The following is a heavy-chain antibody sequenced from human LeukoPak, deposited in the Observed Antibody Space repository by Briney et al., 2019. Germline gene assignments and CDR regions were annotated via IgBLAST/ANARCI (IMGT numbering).Heavy chain of an antibody. CDR2: ISYDGSNK. D-gene: IGHD3-16*01. Sequence: PGGSLRLSCAASGFTFSSYAMHWVRQAPGKGLEWVAVISYDGSNKYYADSVKGRFTISRDSAKNSLYLQMNSLRAEDTAVYYCARGGLRLGEKPQDYWGQGTLVTVSS. J-gene: IGHJ4*02. V-gene: IGHV3-30-3*01. CDR1: GFTFSSYA. CDR3: ARGGLRLGEKPQDY.